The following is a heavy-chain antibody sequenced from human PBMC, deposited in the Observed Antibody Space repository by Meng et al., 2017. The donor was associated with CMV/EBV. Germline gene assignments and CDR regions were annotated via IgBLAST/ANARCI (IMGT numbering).Heavy chain of an antibody. CDR1: GFTFSSYA. J-gene: IGHJ4*02. Sequence: SGFTFSSYAMRWVRQAPGKGLEWVSAISGSGGSTYYADSVKGRFTISRDNPKNTLYLQMNSLRAEDTAVYYCASPMQGYSYGSGYHYWGQGTLVTVSS. CDR3: ASPMQGYSYGSGYHY. V-gene: IGHV3-23*01. D-gene: IGHD5-18*01. CDR2: ISGSGGST.